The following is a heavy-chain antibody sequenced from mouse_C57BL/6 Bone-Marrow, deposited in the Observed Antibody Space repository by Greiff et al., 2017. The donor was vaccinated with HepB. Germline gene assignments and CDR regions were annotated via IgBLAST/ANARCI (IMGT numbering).Heavy chain of an antibody. CDR2: IDPSDSYT. V-gene: IGHV1-69*01. CDR1: GYTFTSYW. J-gene: IGHJ2*01. CDR3: APTVTGGY. Sequence: QVQLQQPGAELVMPGASVKLSCKASGYTFTSYWMHWVKQRPGQGLEWIGEIDPSDSYTNYNQKFKGKSTLTVDKSSSTAYMQLSSLTSEDSAVYYGAPTVTGGYWGQGTTPTVSS. D-gene: IGHD4-1*02.